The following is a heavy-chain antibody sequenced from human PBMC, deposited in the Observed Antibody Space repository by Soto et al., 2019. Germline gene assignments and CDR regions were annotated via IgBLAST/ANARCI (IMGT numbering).Heavy chain of an antibody. CDR1: GGTFSGSA. J-gene: IGHJ4*02. CDR3: ARGWYYGDYRFDY. CDR2: IIRIFGTT. V-gene: IGHV1-69*13. Sequence: SVKVSCKASGGTFSGSAISWVRQAPGQGLEWMGGIIRIFGTTNYAQKFQGRVTITADESTSTAYMELSSLRSEDTAVYYCARGWYYGDYRFDYWGQGTQVTVSS. D-gene: IGHD4-17*01.